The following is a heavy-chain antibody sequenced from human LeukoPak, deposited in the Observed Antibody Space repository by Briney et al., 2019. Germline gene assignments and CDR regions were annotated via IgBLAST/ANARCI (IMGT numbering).Heavy chain of an antibody. CDR1: GFTFSSYA. Sequence: GGSLRLSCAASGFTFSSYAMHWVRQAPGKGLEWVAVISYDGSNKYYADSVKGRFTISRDNSKNTPYLQMNSLRAEDTAVYYCARDYLRGVIPPLWFDPWGQGTLVTVSS. CDR3: ARDYLRGVIPPLWFDP. D-gene: IGHD3-10*01. CDR2: ISYDGSNK. J-gene: IGHJ5*02. V-gene: IGHV3-30*04.